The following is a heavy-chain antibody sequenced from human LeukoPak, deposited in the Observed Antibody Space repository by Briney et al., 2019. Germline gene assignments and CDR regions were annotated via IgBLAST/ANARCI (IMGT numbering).Heavy chain of an antibody. J-gene: IGHJ3*02. V-gene: IGHV4-59*01. CDR2: IYYSGST. CDR3: ARAIIPNCSSTSCYLSSGVLAFDI. Sequence: SETLSLTCTVSGGSISSYYWSWIRQPPGKGLEWIGYIYYSGSTNYNPSLKSRVTISVDTSKNQFSLKLSSVTAADTAVYYCARAIIPNCSSTSCYLSSGVLAFDIWGQGTMVTVSS. D-gene: IGHD2-2*01. CDR1: GGSISSYY.